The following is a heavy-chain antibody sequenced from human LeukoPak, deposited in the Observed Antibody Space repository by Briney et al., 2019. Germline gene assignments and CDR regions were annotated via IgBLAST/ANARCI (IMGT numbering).Heavy chain of an antibody. Sequence: GGSLRLSCAASGFTFSTSAMSWVRQAPGKRLEWVSTISGSGGGTYYADSVKGRFTISRDNSKDTLYLQLNSLRAEDTAIYYCAKTMYYSPWYSFDYWGQGTLVTVSS. CDR2: ISGSGGGT. CDR1: GFTFSTSA. V-gene: IGHV3-23*01. D-gene: IGHD3-10*01. CDR3: AKTMYYSPWYSFDY. J-gene: IGHJ4*02.